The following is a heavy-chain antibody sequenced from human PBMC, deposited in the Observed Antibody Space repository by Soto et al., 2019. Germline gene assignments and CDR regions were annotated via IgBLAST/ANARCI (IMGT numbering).Heavy chain of an antibody. V-gene: IGHV1-46*01. CDR2: INPSGGST. CDR3: ARDRVDTAMVSYDY. Sequence: QVQLVQSGAEVKKPGASVKVSCKASGYTFTSYYMHWVRQAPGQGLEWMGIINPSGGSTSYAQKFQGRVSMTSDTSTSTVYMELSSLSSEDTTVNSCARDRVDTAMVSYDYWGQGTLVTVFS. J-gene: IGHJ4*02. CDR1: GYTFTSYY. D-gene: IGHD5-18*01.